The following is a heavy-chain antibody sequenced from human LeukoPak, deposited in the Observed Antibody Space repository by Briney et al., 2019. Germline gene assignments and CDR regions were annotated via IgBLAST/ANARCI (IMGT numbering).Heavy chain of an antibody. D-gene: IGHD6-13*01. CDR2: IIPILGIA. Sequence: ASVKVSCKASGYTFTGYYMHWVRQAPGQGLEWMGRIIPILGIANYAQKFQGRVTITADKSTSTAYMELSSLRSEDTAVYYCARAEGSSSHSPTHPDYWGQGTLVTVSS. CDR1: GYTFTGYY. J-gene: IGHJ4*02. CDR3: ARAEGSSSHSPTHPDY. V-gene: IGHV1-69*04.